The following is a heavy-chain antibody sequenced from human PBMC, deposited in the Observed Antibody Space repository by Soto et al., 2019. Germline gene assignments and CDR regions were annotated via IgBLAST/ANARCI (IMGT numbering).Heavy chain of an antibody. J-gene: IGHJ6*02. CDR3: ATRGGSSSWTSRYYYYGMDV. V-gene: IGHV4-61*01. CDR2: IYYSGST. D-gene: IGHD6-13*01. Sequence: PSETLSLTCTVSGGSVSSGSYYWSWIRQPPGKGLEWIGYIYYSGSTNYNPSLKSRVTISVDTSKNQFSLKLSSVTAADTAVYYCATRGGSSSWTSRYYYYGMDVWGQGTTVTVSS. CDR1: GGSVSSGSYY.